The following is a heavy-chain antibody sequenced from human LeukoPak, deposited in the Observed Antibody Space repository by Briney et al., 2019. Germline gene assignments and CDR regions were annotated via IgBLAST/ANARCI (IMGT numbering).Heavy chain of an antibody. Sequence: GASVKVSCKASGGTFSSYAISWVRQAPEQGLKWMGGIIPIFGTANYAQKFQGRVTITADESTSTAYMELSSLRSEDTAVYYCARGDTAMVGPTNLYYFDYRGQGTLVTVSS. V-gene: IGHV1-69*13. CDR3: ARGDTAMVGPTNLYYFDY. J-gene: IGHJ4*02. CDR2: IIPIFGTA. CDR1: GGTFSSYA. D-gene: IGHD5-18*01.